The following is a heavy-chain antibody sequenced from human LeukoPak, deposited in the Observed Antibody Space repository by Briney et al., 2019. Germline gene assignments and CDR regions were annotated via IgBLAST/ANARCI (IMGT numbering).Heavy chain of an antibody. J-gene: IGHJ3*02. V-gene: IGHV4-34*01. CDR1: GGSFSGYY. CDR2: INHSGST. CDR3: ARDGEDAFDI. Sequence: PSETLSLTCAVYGGSFSGYYWSWIRQPPGKGLEWTGEINHSGSTNYNPSLKSRVTISVDTSKNQFSLKLSSVTAADTAVYYCARDGEDAFDIWGQGTMVTVSS. D-gene: IGHD4-17*01.